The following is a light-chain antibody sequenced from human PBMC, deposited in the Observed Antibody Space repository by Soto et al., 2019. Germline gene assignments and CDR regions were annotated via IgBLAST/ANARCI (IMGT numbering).Light chain of an antibody. CDR2: SNN. V-gene: IGLV1-44*01. J-gene: IGLJ2*01. Sequence: QPVLAQPPSASGTPGQRVTISCSGSSSNIGSNTVKWYQQLPGTAPKLLMYSNNQRPSGVPVRFSGSKSGTSASLAISGLQSEDEADYYCAAWDDSLNGLVFGGGTKRTVL. CDR1: SSNIGSNT. CDR3: AAWDDSLNGLV.